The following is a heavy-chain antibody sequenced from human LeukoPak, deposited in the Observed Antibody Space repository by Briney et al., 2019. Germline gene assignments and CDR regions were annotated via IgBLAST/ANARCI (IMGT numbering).Heavy chain of an antibody. CDR2: ISSSSSYI. Sequence: GSLRLSCAASGFTFSSYSMNWVRQAPGKGLEWVSSISSSSSYIYYADSVKGRFAISRDNAKNSLYLQMNSLRAEDTAVYYCARVAVVAATLKGYAFDIWGQGTMVTVSS. CDR1: GFTFSSYS. V-gene: IGHV3-21*01. J-gene: IGHJ3*02. D-gene: IGHD2-15*01. CDR3: ARVAVVAATLKGYAFDI.